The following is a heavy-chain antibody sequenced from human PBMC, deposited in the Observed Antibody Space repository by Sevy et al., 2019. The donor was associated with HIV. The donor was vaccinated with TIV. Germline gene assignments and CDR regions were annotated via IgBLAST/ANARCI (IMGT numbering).Heavy chain of an antibody. Sequence: GGSLRLSCTASGFTFGDYAMSWFRQAPGKGLEWVGFIRSKAYGGTTEYAGYVKGRFTISRDDSKSIAFLQMNSLKTEDTAVYYCTRGGYCSSTSCYADYYYYGMDVWGQGTTVTVSS. D-gene: IGHD2-2*03. CDR3: TRGGYCSSTSCYADYYYYGMDV. CDR1: GFTFGDYA. CDR2: IRSKAYGGTT. V-gene: IGHV3-49*03. J-gene: IGHJ6*02.